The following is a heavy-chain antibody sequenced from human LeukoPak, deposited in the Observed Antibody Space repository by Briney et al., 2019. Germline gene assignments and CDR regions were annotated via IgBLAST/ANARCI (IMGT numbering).Heavy chain of an antibody. J-gene: IGHJ4*02. V-gene: IGHV3-33*01. D-gene: IGHD5-12*01. CDR2: IRYDGSTK. Sequence: TGRSLRLSCAASGXTFSNYGLHWVRQAPGKGLEWVAVIRYDGSTKYYADSVKGRFTISRGNSKNTVYLEMNSLRAEDTAVYYCARAYSRESGYDFVFENWGQGTLVSVSS. CDR1: GXTFSNYG. CDR3: ARAYSRESGYDFVFEN.